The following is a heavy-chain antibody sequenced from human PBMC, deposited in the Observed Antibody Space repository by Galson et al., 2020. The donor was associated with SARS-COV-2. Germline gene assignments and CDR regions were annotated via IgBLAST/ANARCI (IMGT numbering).Heavy chain of an antibody. CDR1: GYTFTGYY. D-gene: IGHD6-13*01. J-gene: IGHJ6*03. CDR2: INPNSGGT. V-gene: IGHV1-2*04. Sequence: ASVKVSCKASGYTFTGYYMHWVRQAPGQGLEWMGWINPNSGGTNYAQKFQGWVTMTRDTSISTAYMELSRLRSDDTAVYYCARDLSPSRTSYYYRDVWCKGTTVTFSS. CDR3: ARDLSPSRTSYYYRDV.